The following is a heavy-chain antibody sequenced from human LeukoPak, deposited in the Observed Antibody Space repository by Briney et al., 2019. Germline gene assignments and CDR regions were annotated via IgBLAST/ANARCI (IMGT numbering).Heavy chain of an antibody. Sequence: PGRSLRLSCAASGFTFSSYGMHWVRQAPGKGLEWVAVIWYDGSNKYYAESVKGRFTISRDNSKNTMFLQMNSLRAEDSALYYCCQRVTSNDFWGQGTLVTVSS. V-gene: IGHV3-33*01. J-gene: IGHJ4*02. CDR1: GFTFSSYG. CDR3: CQRVTSNDF. D-gene: IGHD2-2*01. CDR2: IWYDGSNK.